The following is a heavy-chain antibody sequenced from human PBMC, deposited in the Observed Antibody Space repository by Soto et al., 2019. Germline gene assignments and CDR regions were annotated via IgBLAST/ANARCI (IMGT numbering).Heavy chain of an antibody. D-gene: IGHD2-21*01. CDR2: IYVTGAV. CDR1: GAALNSGNYY. V-gene: IGHV4-31*03. CDR3: ARLRIATNNYKWFDP. Sequence: TLSLTCSVSGAALNSGNYYWSWVRQVPGKGLGWIGHIYVTGAVDYNPSLRDRITISQDTSERQFSLNLRLVTAADTAVYYCARLRIATNNYKWFDPWCQGTLVTVS. J-gene: IGHJ5*02.